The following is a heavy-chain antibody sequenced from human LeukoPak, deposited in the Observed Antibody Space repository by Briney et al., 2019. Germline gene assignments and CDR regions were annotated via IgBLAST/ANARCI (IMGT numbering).Heavy chain of an antibody. V-gene: IGHV3-53*01. Sequence: GGSLRLSCAASGFTVSTNYMSWVRQAPGKGLEWVSIIYTSETTYYADSVKGRFTISRDNSKNVVYLQMNSLTVEDAATYYCAKRTMSAFDSWGQGTLLIVSS. D-gene: IGHD5-24*01. J-gene: IGHJ4*02. CDR2: IYTSETT. CDR3: AKRTMSAFDS. CDR1: GFTVSTNY.